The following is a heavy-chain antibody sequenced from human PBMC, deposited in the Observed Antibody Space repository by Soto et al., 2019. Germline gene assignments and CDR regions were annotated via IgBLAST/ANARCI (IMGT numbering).Heavy chain of an antibody. CDR3: ARDFAGPADNWFDP. V-gene: IGHV3-33*01. Sequence: PGGSLSLSCAASGFTFSSYGMHWVRQAPGKGLEWVAVIWYDGSNKYYADSVKGRFTISRDNSKNTLYLQMNSLRAEDTAVYYCARDFAGPADNWFDPWGQGTLVTVSS. CDR2: IWYDGSNK. CDR1: GFTFSSYG. J-gene: IGHJ5*02.